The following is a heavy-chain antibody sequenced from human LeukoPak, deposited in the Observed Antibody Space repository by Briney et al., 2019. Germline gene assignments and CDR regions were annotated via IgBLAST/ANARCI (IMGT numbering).Heavy chain of an antibody. Sequence: PGGSLRLSCAASGFTFSSYAMSWVRQAPGKGLEWVSAISGSSGSTYYADSVKGRFTISRDNSKNTLYLQMNSLRAEDTAVYYCAKDHVLAPWTPFDYWGQGTLVTVSS. D-gene: IGHD3-10*02. V-gene: IGHV3-23*01. CDR1: GFTFSSYA. CDR3: AKDHVLAPWTPFDY. J-gene: IGHJ4*02. CDR2: ISGSSGST.